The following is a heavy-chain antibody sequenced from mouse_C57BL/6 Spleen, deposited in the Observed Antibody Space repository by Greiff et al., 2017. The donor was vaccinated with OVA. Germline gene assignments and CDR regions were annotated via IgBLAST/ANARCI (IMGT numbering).Heavy chain of an antibody. V-gene: IGHV1-82*01. CDR3: ARSELTYFDY. Sequence: VKLMESGPELVKPGASVKISCKASGYAFSSSWMNWVKQRPGKGLEWIGRIYPGDGDTNYNGKFKGKATLTADKSSSTAYMQLSSLTSEDSAVYFCARSELTYFDYWGQGTTLTVSS. J-gene: IGHJ2*01. CDR2: IYPGDGDT. D-gene: IGHD4-1*01. CDR1: GYAFSSSW.